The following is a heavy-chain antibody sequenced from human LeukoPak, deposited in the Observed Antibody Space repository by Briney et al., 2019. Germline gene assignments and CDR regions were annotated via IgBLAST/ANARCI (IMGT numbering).Heavy chain of an antibody. J-gene: IGHJ4*02. V-gene: IGHV1-18*01. CDR2: ISAYNGNT. Sequence: ASVKVSCKASGYTFTSYGTSWVRQAPGQGLEWMGWISAYNGNTNYAQKLQGRVTMTTDTSTSTAYMELRSLRSDDTAVYYCARERNDFWSGYYAFDYWGQGTLVTVSS. CDR3: ARERNDFWSGYYAFDY. CDR1: GYTFTSYG. D-gene: IGHD3-3*01.